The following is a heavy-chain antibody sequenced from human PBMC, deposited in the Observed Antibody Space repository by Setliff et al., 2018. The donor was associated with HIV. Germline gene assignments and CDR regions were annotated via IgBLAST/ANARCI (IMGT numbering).Heavy chain of an antibody. CDR1: GYTFTTYG. CDR3: ARARLQGIVTAVGPRDNCLDP. J-gene: IGHJ5*02. Sequence: GASVKVSCKASGYTFTTYGISWVRQAPGQGLEWMGWISPYTGNTDYAPRLLGRVTMTTDTSTTTAYMELRSLTSDDTAVYYCARARLQGIVTAVGPRDNCLDPWGQGTRVTVSS. CDR2: ISPYTGNT. D-gene: IGHD1-26*01. V-gene: IGHV1-18*01.